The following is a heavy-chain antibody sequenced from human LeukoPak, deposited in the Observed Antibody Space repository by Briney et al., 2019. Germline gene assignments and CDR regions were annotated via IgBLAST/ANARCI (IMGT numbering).Heavy chain of an antibody. D-gene: IGHD2-15*01. CDR3: ARDSCSGGSCYYFDY. CDR2: IWYDGTDR. Sequence: GRSLRLSCAASGFTFSSYGMHWVRQAPGKGLEWVAVIWYDGTDRYYADSVQGRFTISRDNSKNTLYLQMSSLRAEDTAVYYCARDSCSGGSCYYFDYWGQGTPVTVSS. J-gene: IGHJ4*02. CDR1: GFTFSSYG. V-gene: IGHV3-33*01.